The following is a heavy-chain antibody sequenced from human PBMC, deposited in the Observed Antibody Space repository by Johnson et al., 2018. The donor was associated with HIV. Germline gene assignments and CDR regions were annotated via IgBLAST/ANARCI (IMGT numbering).Heavy chain of an antibody. CDR2: IYNSGDT. V-gene: IGHV3-30*04. Sequence: QVQLVESGGGVVQPGRSLILSCAASGFTFSSYAMHWVRQAPGEGLEWVSVIYNSGDTYYAESVKGRFTIYRDNSKNSLYLQMNSLRAEDTAVYYCARVKGAFDIWGQGTMVTVSS. CDR1: GFTFSSYA. CDR3: ARVKGAFDI. J-gene: IGHJ3*02.